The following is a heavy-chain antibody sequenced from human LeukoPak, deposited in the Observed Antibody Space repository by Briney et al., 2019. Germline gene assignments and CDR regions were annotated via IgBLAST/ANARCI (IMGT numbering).Heavy chain of an antibody. CDR2: ISSSSSTI. CDR3: ARVEAAGYFDY. CDR1: EFTFRNYA. V-gene: IGHV3-48*04. J-gene: IGHJ4*02. D-gene: IGHD6-13*01. Sequence: GGSLRLSCATSEFTFRNYAMNWVRQAPGKGLEWVSYISSSSSTIYYADSVKGRFTISRDNAKNSLYLQMNSLRAEDTAVYYCARVEAAGYFDYWGQGTLVTVSS.